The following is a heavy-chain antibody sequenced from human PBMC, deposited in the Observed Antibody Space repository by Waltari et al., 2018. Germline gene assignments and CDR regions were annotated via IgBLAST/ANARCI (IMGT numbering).Heavy chain of an antibody. CDR1: GGSISTNYN. V-gene: IGHV4-39*01. J-gene: IGHJ1*01. D-gene: IGHD4-17*01. Sequence: QLQLQESGPGLVKPSETLSLTCTVSGGSISTNYNWGWIRQPPGKGLEWMGNMQYGGHSCYNPSLKSGVTIYLDTSKNQFSLRLSSVGAADTAVYFCGRIAFGDDGGYFQHWGQGTLVTVSS. CDR2: MQYGGHS. CDR3: GRIAFGDDGGYFQH.